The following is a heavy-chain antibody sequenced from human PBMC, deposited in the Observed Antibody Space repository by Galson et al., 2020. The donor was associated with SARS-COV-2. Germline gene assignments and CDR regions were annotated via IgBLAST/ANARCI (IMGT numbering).Heavy chain of an antibody. V-gene: IGHV4-59*08. D-gene: IGHD1-26*01. CDR2: FYSSGNI. Sequence: ASETLSLTCSVSGASTSRNYWTWIRQPPGEGLEWVGSFYSSGNIYYNPSLYSRATISVDTSNNQFSLKLTSVTAADTAIYYCARLGADSIQGPRWWEVTDFESHGMDVWGRGTTVTVSS. CDR1: GASTSRNY. J-gene: IGHJ6*02. CDR3: ARLGADSIQGPRWWEVTDFESHGMDV.